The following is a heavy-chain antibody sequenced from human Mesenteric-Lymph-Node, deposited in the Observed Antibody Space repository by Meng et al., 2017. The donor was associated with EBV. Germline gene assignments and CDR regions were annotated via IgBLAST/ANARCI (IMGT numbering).Heavy chain of an antibody. CDR3: AKDREYSGLPGFTFDY. J-gene: IGHJ4*02. D-gene: IGHD5-12*01. CDR1: GFTFSTYA. CDR2: ISGSGGST. Sequence: EVQLVESGGGLVQPGGSLRLSCAASGFTFSTYAMSWVRQAPGKGLEWVSAISGSGGSTYYADSVRGRFTISRDNSKNTLYLQMNSLRAEDTAVYYCAKDREYSGLPGFTFDYWGQGTLVTVAS. V-gene: IGHV3-23*04.